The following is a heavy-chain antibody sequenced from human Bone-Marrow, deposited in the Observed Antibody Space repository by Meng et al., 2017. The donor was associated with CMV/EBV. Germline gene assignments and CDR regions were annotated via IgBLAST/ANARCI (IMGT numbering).Heavy chain of an antibody. Sequence: GESLKISCAASGFTFSDYYMSWIRQAPGKGLEWVSYISSSGSTIYYADSVKGRFTISRDNAKNSLYLQMNSLRAEDTAVYYCARGSGYCSSTSCYSYYYYGMDVWGQGTTVTVSS. CDR3: ARGSGYCSSTSCYSYYYYGMDV. CDR1: GFTFSDYY. V-gene: IGHV3-11*04. CDR2: ISSSGSTI. J-gene: IGHJ6*02. D-gene: IGHD2-2*02.